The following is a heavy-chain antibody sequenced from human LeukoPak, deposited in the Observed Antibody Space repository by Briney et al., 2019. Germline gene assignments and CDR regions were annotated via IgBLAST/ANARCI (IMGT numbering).Heavy chain of an antibody. CDR2: INPNSGGT. CDR3: ARVSDILTGYYLDY. CDR1: GYTFTGYY. J-gene: IGHJ4*02. Sequence: ASVKVSCKASGYTFTGYYMRWVRQAPGQGLEWMGWINPNSGGTNYAQKFQGRVTMTRDTSISTAYMELSRLRSDDTAVYYCARVSDILTGYYLDYWGQGTLVTVSS. V-gene: IGHV1-2*02. D-gene: IGHD3-9*01.